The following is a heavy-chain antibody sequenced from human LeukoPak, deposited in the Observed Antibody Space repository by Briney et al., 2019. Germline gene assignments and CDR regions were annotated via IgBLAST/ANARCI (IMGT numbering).Heavy chain of an antibody. D-gene: IGHD3-3*01. J-gene: IGHJ4*02. CDR1: GYSISSGYY. CDR3: ARGGGRYYDFWSGYEEYHFDY. Sequence: SETLSLTCTVSGYSISSGYYWGWIRQPPGKGLEWIGSIYHSGSTYYNPSLKSRVTISVDTSKNQFSLKLDSVAAADTSVYYCARGGGRYYDFWSGYEEYHFDYWGQGTLVTVSS. V-gene: IGHV4-38-2*02. CDR2: IYHSGST.